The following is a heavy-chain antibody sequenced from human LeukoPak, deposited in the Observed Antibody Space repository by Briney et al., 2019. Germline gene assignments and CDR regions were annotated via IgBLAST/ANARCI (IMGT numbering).Heavy chain of an antibody. V-gene: IGHV4-34*01. J-gene: IGHJ3*02. CDR1: GGSFSGYY. D-gene: IGHD3-22*01. CDR3: ARAAGTYYYDSSGSPDAFDI. CDR2: INHSGST. Sequence: SETLSLTCAVYGGSFSGYYWSWIRQPPGKGLEWIGEINHSGSTNYNPSLKSRVAISVDTSKNQFSLKLSSVTAADTAVYYCARAAGTYYYDSSGSPDAFDIWGQGTMVTVSS.